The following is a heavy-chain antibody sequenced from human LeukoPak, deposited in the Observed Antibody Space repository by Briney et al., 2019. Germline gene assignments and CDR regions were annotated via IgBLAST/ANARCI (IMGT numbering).Heavy chain of an antibody. CDR3: ATRITAAGSYFDY. V-gene: IGHV4-39*07. CDR1: GGSISSSNYY. D-gene: IGHD6-13*01. Sequence: KSSETLSLTCTVSGGSISSSNYYWGWIRQPTGKGLEWIGSLYYSGSTYYNLSLKSRVTISVDTSKKQFSLKLSSVTAADTAVYYCATRITAAGSYFDYWGQGTLVTVSS. CDR2: LYYSGST. J-gene: IGHJ4*02.